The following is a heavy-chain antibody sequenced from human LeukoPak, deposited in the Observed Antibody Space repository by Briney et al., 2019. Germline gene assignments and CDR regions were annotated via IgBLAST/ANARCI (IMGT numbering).Heavy chain of an antibody. CDR1: GFTFSSYW. V-gene: IGHV3-7*01. D-gene: IGHD6-13*01. CDR3: ARGQNGQQLYNWFDP. CDR2: IKQDGSEK. Sequence: GGSLRLSCAASGFTFSSYWMSWVRQAPGKGLEWVANIKQDGSEKYYVDSVKGRFTISRDNAKNSLYLQMNSLRAEDTAVYYCARGQNGQQLYNWFDPWGQGTLVTVSS. J-gene: IGHJ5*02.